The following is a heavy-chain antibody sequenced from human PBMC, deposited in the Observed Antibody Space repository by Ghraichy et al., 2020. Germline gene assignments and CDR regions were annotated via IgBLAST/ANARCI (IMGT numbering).Heavy chain of an antibody. V-gene: IGHV3-48*02. J-gene: IGHJ6*02. Sequence: GESLNISCAASEFTLSSYSINWVRQAPGKGLEWVSYISSSSSTIYYADSVKGRFTISRDTAKNSLYLQMNSLRDEDTAVYYCARSNYFGSGGYDYYYGLDVWGQGTTVTVSS. CDR2: ISSSSSTI. CDR3: ARSNYFGSGGYDYYYGLDV. CDR1: EFTLSSYS. D-gene: IGHD3-10*01.